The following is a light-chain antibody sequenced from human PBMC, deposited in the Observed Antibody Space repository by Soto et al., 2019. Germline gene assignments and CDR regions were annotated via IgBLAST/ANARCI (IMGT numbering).Light chain of an antibody. V-gene: IGLV2-11*01. CDR1: SSAGGGYNY. CDR3: CQYGDVV. J-gene: IGLJ2*01. Sequence: QSALTQPRSVSGSPGQSVTISCTGTSSAGGGYNYVSWYQPHPGKAPKLMIYDVSKRPSGVPDRFSGSKSGTTASLSTSGVQAGDEGDYYCCQYGDVVFGGGTELAV. CDR2: DVS.